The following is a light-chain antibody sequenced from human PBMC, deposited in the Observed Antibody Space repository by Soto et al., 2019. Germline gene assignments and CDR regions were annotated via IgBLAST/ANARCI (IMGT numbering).Light chain of an antibody. CDR2: GTP. CDR3: QQYGGSPGT. J-gene: IGKJ1*01. V-gene: IGKV3-20*01. Sequence: EIVLTQSPGTLSLSPGERATLSCRASQNIRNNYLAWYQQKPGQAPRLLIFGTPIRATDIPGRFSGSGSGTDFTLTINRLEPEDFAVYYCQQYGGSPGTFGQGTKVEIK. CDR1: QNIRNNY.